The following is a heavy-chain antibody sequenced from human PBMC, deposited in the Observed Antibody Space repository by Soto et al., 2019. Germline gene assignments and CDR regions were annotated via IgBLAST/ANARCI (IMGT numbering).Heavy chain of an antibody. CDR3: ASLLSGSYNY. D-gene: IGHD1-26*01. Sequence: EVQLVESGGGLVQPGGSLRLSCAASGFTFNTYSMNWVRQAPGKGLEWVSYISSGSSTMYYADSVKGRFTTSRDNARNSLFLQMNSLRDDDTAVYYCASLLSGSYNYLGQGTLVTVSS. CDR2: ISSGSSTM. J-gene: IGHJ4*02. V-gene: IGHV3-48*02. CDR1: GFTFNTYS.